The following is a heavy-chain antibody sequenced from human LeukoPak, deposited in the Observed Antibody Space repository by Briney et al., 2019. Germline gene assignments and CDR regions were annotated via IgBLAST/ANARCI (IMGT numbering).Heavy chain of an antibody. CDR2: IIPIFGTA. J-gene: IGHJ6*03. D-gene: IGHD4-17*01. CDR1: GGTFSSYA. Sequence: ASVKVSCKASGGTFSSYAISWVRQAPGQGLEWMGGIIPIFGTANYAQKFQGRVTITADKSTSTAYMELSSLRSEDTAVYYCAKDGTTVTFDTPYYYYYYMDVWGKGTTVTVSS. V-gene: IGHV1-69*06. CDR3: AKDGTTVTFDTPYYYYYYMDV.